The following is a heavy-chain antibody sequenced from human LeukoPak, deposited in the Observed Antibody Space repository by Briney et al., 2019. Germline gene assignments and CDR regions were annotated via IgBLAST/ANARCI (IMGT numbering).Heavy chain of an antibody. V-gene: IGHV4-59*01. J-gene: IGHJ4*02. CDR3: ARERSHQPHSAYLYYFDY. CDR1: GGSISSYY. CDR2: IYYSGST. Sequence: PSETLSLTCTVSGGSISSYYWSWIRQPPGKGLEWIGYIYYSGSTNYNPSLKSRVTISVDTSKNQFSLKLSSVTATDTAVYYCARERSHQPHSAYLYYFDYWGQGTLVTVSS. D-gene: IGHD2/OR15-2a*01.